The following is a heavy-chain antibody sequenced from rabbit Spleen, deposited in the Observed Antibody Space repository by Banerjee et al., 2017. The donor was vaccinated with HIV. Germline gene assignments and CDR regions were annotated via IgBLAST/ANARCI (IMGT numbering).Heavy chain of an antibody. D-gene: IGHD1-1*01. CDR1: GVSFSGNSY. CDR3: ARYVSNSGYFLTRLDL. V-gene: IGHV1S40*01. J-gene: IGHJ3*01. CDR2: IYTGSSGST. Sequence: QSLEESGGDLVKPGASLTLTCIASGVSFSGNSYMCWVRQAPGKGLEWIGCIYTGSSGSTYYGSWAKGRFTFTRSTSLNTVTLQLNSLTAADTATYFCARYVSNSGYFLTRLDLWGPGTLVTVS.